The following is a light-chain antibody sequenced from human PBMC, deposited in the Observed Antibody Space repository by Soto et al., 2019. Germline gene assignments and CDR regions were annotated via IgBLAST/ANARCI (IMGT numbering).Light chain of an antibody. CDR2: AAS. V-gene: IGKV1-12*01. J-gene: IGKJ5*01. CDR3: QQANSFPAT. Sequence: IRITHSPSSLSSSTVDRVAITCRASQGISSWLAWYQQKPGKAPKLLIYAASSLQSGVPSRFSGSGSGTDFTLTISSLQPEDFATYYCQQANSFPATFGQGTRLEIK. CDR1: QGISSW.